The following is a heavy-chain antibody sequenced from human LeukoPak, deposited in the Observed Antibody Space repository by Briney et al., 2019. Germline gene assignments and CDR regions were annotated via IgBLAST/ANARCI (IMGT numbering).Heavy chain of an antibody. CDR3: AKDHSTIFGVTIPLVAFDI. CDR1: GFTFNNYA. D-gene: IGHD3-3*01. CDR2: ISGSGGST. J-gene: IGHJ3*02. Sequence: GGSLRLSCAASGFTFNNYAMSWVRQAPGKGLEWVSGISGSGGSTHYADSVKGRFTISRDNSKNTQYLQMNSLRAEDTAVYYCAKDHSTIFGVTIPLVAFDIWGQGTMVTVSS. V-gene: IGHV3-23*01.